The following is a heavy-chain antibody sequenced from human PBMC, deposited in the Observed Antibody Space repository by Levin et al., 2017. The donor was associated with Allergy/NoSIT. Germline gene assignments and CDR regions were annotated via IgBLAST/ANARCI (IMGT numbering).Heavy chain of an antibody. CDR2: VYHSGNT. J-gene: IGHJ4*01. Sequence: SQTLSLTCAVSNYSIRSHYYWGWIRQPPGKGLQWIASVYHSGNTYYNPSLKSRVTISVDTTKNQFFLKLNSVTAADTVVYYCARGNIAAAYFDSWGHGTLVTVSS. V-gene: IGHV4-38-2*01. CDR1: NYSIRSHYY. D-gene: IGHD6-13*01. CDR3: ARGNIAAAYFDS.